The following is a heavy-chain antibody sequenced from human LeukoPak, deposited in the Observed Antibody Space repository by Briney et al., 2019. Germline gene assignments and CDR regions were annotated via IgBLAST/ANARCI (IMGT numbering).Heavy chain of an antibody. Sequence: GGSLRLSCAASGFTFDDYGMSWVRHAPGKGLEWVSYISSSGSTIYYADSVKGRFTISRDNAKNSLYLQMNSLRAEDTAVYYCAELGITMIGGVWGKGTTVTVSS. CDR3: AELGITMIGGV. D-gene: IGHD3-10*02. CDR1: GFTFDDYG. J-gene: IGHJ6*04. V-gene: IGHV3-48*03. CDR2: ISSSGSTI.